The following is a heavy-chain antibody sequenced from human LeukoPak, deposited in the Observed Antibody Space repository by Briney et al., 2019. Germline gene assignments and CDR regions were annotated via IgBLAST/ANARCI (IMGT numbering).Heavy chain of an antibody. CDR3: ARCKYDFWSGPMDV. CDR1: GFTVSSNY. J-gene: IGHJ6*03. CDR2: IYRGGST. V-gene: IGHV3-53*01. D-gene: IGHD3-3*01. Sequence: GGSLRLSCAASGFTVSSNYMSWVRQAPGKGLEWVSVIYRGGSTYYTDSVKGRFTISRDNSKNTLYLQMNSLRAEDTAVYYCARCKYDFWSGPMDVWGKGTTVTVTS.